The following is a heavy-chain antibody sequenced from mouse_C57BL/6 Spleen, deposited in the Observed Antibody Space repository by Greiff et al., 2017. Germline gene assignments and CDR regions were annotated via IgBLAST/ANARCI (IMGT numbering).Heavy chain of an antibody. Sequence: QVQLQQPGTELVTPGASVKLSCKASGYTFTSYWMHWVKQRPGQGLEWIGNINPSNGGTNYNEKFKSKATLTVDKSSSTAYMQLSSLTSEDSAVYYCAGGDGSSYGWYFDVWGTGTTVTVSS. D-gene: IGHD1-1*01. J-gene: IGHJ1*03. CDR1: GYTFTSYW. CDR2: INPSNGGT. V-gene: IGHV1-53*01. CDR3: AGGDGSSYGWYFDV.